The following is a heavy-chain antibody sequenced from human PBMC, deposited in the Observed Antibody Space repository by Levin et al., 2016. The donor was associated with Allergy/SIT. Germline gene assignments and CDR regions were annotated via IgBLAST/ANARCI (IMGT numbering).Heavy chain of an antibody. CDR1: GFTFSSYS. CDR2: ISSSSSYI. J-gene: IGHJ6*02. V-gene: IGHV3-21*01. Sequence: GESLKISCAASGFTFSSYSMNWVRQAPGKGLEWVSSISSSSSYIYYADSVKGRFTISRDNAKNSLYLQMNSLRAEDTAVYYCAREPFTVTKRHSMDVWGQGTTVTVSS. CDR3: AREPFTVTKRHSMDV. D-gene: IGHD4-17*01.